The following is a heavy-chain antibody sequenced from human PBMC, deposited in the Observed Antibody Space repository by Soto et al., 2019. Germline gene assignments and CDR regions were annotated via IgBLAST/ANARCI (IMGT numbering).Heavy chain of an antibody. D-gene: IGHD2-15*01. J-gene: IGHJ4*02. CDR3: AREGYTVVPFCY. V-gene: IGHV3-7*05. CDR1: GFTFSRYW. Sequence: EVQLVESGGGLVQPGGSLRLSCAASGFTFSRYWMSWVRQAPGKGLERVANIKQEGSENYYVDSVKGRFTISRENAKNSLYLQMNSLRAEDTAVYYCAREGYTVVPFCYWGQGTLVTVSS. CDR2: IKQEGSEN.